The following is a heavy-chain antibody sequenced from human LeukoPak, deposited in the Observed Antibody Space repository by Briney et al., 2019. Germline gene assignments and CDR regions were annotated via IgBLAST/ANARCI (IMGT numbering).Heavy chain of an antibody. D-gene: IGHD3-22*01. J-gene: IGHJ5*02. Sequence: ASVKVSCKASGGTFSSYAISWVRQAPGQGPEWMGGIIPIFGTANYAQKFQGRVTITTDESTSTAYMELSSLRSEDTAVYYCARGRYYDSSGYRTFDPWGQGTLVTVSS. V-gene: IGHV1-69*05. CDR3: ARGRYYDSSGYRTFDP. CDR1: GGTFSSYA. CDR2: IIPIFGTA.